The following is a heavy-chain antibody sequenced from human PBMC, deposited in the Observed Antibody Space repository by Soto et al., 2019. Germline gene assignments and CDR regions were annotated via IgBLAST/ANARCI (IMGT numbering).Heavy chain of an antibody. D-gene: IGHD6-13*01. Sequence: ASVKVSCKASGYTFTGYYMHWVRQAPGQGLEWMGWINPNSGGTNYAQKFQGRVTMTRDTSISTAYMELSRLRSDDTAVYYCARVSYSYSSSWYYYYRMDVWGQGTTVTVSS. CDR1: GYTFTGYY. V-gene: IGHV1-2*02. CDR2: INPNSGGT. J-gene: IGHJ6*02. CDR3: ARVSYSYSSSWYYYYRMDV.